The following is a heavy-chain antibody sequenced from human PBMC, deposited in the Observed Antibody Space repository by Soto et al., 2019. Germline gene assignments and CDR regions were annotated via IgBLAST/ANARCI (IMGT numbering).Heavy chain of an antibody. Sequence: LRLSCAASGFTFSSYAMSWVRQAPGKGLEWVSAISGSGSSTYYADSGKGRSTISRDNSKNTLYLQMNSLRAEDTAVYYCAKDLYSSSWGYFQHWGQGTLVTVSS. D-gene: IGHD6-13*01. CDR1: GFTFSSYA. J-gene: IGHJ1*01. CDR2: ISGSGSST. V-gene: IGHV3-23*01. CDR3: AKDLYSSSWGYFQH.